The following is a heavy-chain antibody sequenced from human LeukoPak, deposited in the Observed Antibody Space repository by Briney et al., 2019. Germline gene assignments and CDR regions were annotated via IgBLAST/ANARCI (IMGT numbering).Heavy chain of an antibody. D-gene: IGHD3-16*01. CDR3: ARDGGYYFDY. CDR1: GGSISSYY. Sequence: SETLSLTCTVSGGSISSYYWSWIRQSPGKGLEWIGYIYYSGSTYYNPSLKSRVTMSVDTSKNQFPLKLSPVTAADTAVYYCARDGGYYFDYWGQGTLVTVSS. CDR2: IYYSGST. V-gene: IGHV4-59*01. J-gene: IGHJ4*02.